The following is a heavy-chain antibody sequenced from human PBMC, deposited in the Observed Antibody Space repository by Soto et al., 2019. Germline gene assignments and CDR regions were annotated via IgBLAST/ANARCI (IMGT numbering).Heavy chain of an antibody. CDR1: GFTFSNAW. CDR3: TTDSLEYDFWSGYYSDYYYYMDV. D-gene: IGHD3-3*01. CDR2: IKSKTDGGTT. Sequence: EVQLVESGGGLVKPGGSLRLSCAASGFTFSNAWMSWVRQAPGKGLEWVGRIKSKTDGGTTDYAAPVKGRFTISRDDSKNTLYLQMNSLKTEDTAVYYCTTDSLEYDFWSGYYSDYYYYMDVWGKGTTVTVSS. V-gene: IGHV3-15*01. J-gene: IGHJ6*03.